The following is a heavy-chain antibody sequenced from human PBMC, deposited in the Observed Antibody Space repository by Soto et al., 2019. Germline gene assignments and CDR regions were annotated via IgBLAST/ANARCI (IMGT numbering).Heavy chain of an antibody. J-gene: IGHJ6*03. Sequence: QVQLVQSGAEVKKPGSSVKVSCKASGGTFSSYTISWVRQAPGQGLEWMGRIIPILGIANYAQKFQGRVTITADKSTGTAYMELSSLRSEDTAVYYCARAYCSGGSCYSGYYYYYMDVWGKGTTVTVSS. V-gene: IGHV1-69*02. CDR2: IIPILGIA. D-gene: IGHD2-15*01. CDR3: ARAYCSGGSCYSGYYYYYMDV. CDR1: GGTFSSYT.